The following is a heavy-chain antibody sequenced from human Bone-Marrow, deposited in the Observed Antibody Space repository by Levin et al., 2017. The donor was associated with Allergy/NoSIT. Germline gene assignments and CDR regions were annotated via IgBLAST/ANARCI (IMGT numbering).Heavy chain of an antibody. V-gene: IGHV4-34*01. CDR1: DESFSTYY. Sequence: SETLSLTCAVDDESFSTYYWSWIRQPPGKGLEWIAEINHSGSTNYSPSLQSRVTISVDTAKNQFSLKLRSVTAADTAVYYCARAKDQRTPMDRRQYYFDYWGQGTLITVSS. D-gene: IGHD3-10*01. J-gene: IGHJ4*02. CDR2: INHSGST. CDR3: ARAKDQRTPMDRRQYYFDY.